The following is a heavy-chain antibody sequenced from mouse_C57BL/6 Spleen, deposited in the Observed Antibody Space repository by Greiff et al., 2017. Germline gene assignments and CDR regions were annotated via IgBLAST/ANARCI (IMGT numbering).Heavy chain of an antibody. Sequence: ESGPELVKPGASVKISCKASGYSFTDYNMNWVKQSNGKSLEWIGVINPNYGTTSYNQKFKGKATLTVDQSSSTAYMQLNSLTSEDSAVYYCANSGVYYGNLYAMDYWGQGTSVTVSS. CDR3: ANSGVYYGNLYAMDY. J-gene: IGHJ4*01. D-gene: IGHD2-1*01. V-gene: IGHV1-39*01. CDR1: GYSFTDYN. CDR2: INPNYGTT.